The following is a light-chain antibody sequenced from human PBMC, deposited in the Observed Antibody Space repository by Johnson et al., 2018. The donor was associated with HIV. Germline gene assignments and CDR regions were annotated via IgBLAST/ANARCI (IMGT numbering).Light chain of an antibody. CDR2: ENN. Sequence: QSVLTQPPSVSAAPGQKVTISCSGSNSNIGNNYVSWYQHLPGTTPKLLIYENNKRPSGIPDRFSGSKSGTSATLGITGLQTVDEADYYCGTWDSSLSAGRVFGTGTKVTVL. CDR1: NSNIGNNY. V-gene: IGLV1-51*02. J-gene: IGLJ1*01. CDR3: GTWDSSLSAGRV.